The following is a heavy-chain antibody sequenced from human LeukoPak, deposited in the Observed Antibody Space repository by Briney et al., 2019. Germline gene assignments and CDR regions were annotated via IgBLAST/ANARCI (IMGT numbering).Heavy chain of an antibody. CDR1: GFTFSSSG. Sequence: GGSLRLSCAASGFTFSSSGMHWVRQAPGKGLEWVTIIWFDGTNKYYADSVKGRFSISRGNSKNTLYLQMNSLRPEDTAVYYCARDRGTTSSSGWYFDPWGRGTLVTVSS. CDR3: ARDRGTTSSSGWYFDP. D-gene: IGHD2-2*01. J-gene: IGHJ2*01. V-gene: IGHV3-33*01. CDR2: IWFDGTNK.